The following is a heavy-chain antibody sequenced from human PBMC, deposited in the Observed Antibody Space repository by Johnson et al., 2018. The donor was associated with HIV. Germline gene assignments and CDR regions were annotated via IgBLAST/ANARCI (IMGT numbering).Heavy chain of an antibody. D-gene: IGHD3-16*01. V-gene: IGHV3-53*02. CDR3: ARQGGRVFYAFDI. J-gene: IGHJ3*02. Sequence: VQLVETGGGLIQSGGSLRLSCAASGFTVSSNYMSWVRQAPGKGLEWVSVIYSGGSTYYADSMKGRFTISRDNSKNTPYLQMNSLRAEDTAVYYCARQGGRVFYAFDIWGPGTMVTVSS. CDR1: GFTVSSNY. CDR2: IYSGGST.